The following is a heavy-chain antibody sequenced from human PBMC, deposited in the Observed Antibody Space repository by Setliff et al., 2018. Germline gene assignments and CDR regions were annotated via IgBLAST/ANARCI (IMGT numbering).Heavy chain of an antibody. CDR2: ISAYNDNT. J-gene: IGHJ3*01. CDR3: ARSHDSGFYHQRDAYDV. V-gene: IGHV1-18*01. CDR1: GYSFSESI. D-gene: IGHD5-12*01. Sequence: ASVKVSCKASGYSFSESIVNWMRQAPGQGFEWMGWISAYNDNTKSAQKFQGRITMTTDTSTSTAHMELRSLASDDTAVYYCARSHDSGFYHQRDAYDVWGQGTMVTVSS.